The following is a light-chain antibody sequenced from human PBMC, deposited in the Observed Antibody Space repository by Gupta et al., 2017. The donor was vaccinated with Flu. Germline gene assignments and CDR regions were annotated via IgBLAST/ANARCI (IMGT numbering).Light chain of an antibody. CDR2: LGS. J-gene: IGKJ1*01. V-gene: IGKV2-28*01. CDR1: QSLLHSNGYYY. CDR3: MQVLQVPWT. Sequence: DIVLTQSPLSLPVTPGEPASISCRSSQSLLHSNGYYYLDWYLQKPGQSPQLLIYLGSNRASGVPDRFSGSGPGTDFTLKITRVEAEDVGIYSCMQVLQVPWTFGQGTKVEIK.